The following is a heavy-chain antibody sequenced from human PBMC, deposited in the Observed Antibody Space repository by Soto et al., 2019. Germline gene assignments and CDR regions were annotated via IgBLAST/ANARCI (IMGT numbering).Heavy chain of an antibody. Sequence: SETLSLTCAVSGYSISSGYYWGWIRQPPGKGLEWIGSIYHSGSTYYNPSLRSRVSISVDTSRNQISLKVRSVTAADTAVYYCTRDAVIPLYQKLDGRDYWGKGTLVTVPQ. CDR2: IYHSGST. CDR1: GYSISSGYY. CDR3: TRDAVIPLYQKLDGRDY. J-gene: IGHJ4*02. V-gene: IGHV4-38-2*02. D-gene: IGHD1-1*01.